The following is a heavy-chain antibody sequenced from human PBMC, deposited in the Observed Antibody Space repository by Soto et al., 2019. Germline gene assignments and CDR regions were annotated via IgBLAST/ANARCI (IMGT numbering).Heavy chain of an antibody. CDR3: ARWDLDW. J-gene: IGHJ4*02. D-gene: IGHD1-26*01. V-gene: IGHV3-33*01. Sequence: QVQLVESGGGVVQPGKSLRLSCAASGFTFSHHGIHWVRQAPGKGLEWVAVIWYDGSLKYYADSVQGRFIVYRDNSKNTVYLQMNRLRVEDTAVYYCARWDLDWWGQGTLVTVSS. CDR1: GFTFSHHG. CDR2: IWYDGSLK.